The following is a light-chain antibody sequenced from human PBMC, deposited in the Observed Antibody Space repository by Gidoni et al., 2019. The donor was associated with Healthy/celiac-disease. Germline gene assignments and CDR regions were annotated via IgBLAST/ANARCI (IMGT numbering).Light chain of an antibody. V-gene: IGKV2-28*01. Sequence: DIVMTQSPLSLPVTPGEPASISCRSSQSLLHSNGYNYLDWYLQKPWQSPQLLIYLGSNRASGVPDRFSGSGSGTEFTLKISRVEAEDVGVYYCMQALQTPWTFGQGTKVEIK. CDR2: LGS. CDR1: QSLLHSNGYNY. J-gene: IGKJ1*01. CDR3: MQALQTPWT.